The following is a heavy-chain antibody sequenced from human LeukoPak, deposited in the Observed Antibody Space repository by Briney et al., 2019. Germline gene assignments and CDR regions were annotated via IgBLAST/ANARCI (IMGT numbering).Heavy chain of an antibody. Sequence: ASVKVSCKASGYTFTSYGISWVRQAPGQGLEWMGWISAYNGNTNYAQKLQGRVTMTTDTSTSTAYMELRSLRSDDTAVYYCARAHSGSYYRNENYFDYWGQGTLVTVSS. CDR1: GYTFTSYG. CDR3: ARAHSGSYYRNENYFDY. V-gene: IGHV1-18*01. CDR2: ISAYNGNT. J-gene: IGHJ4*02. D-gene: IGHD1-26*01.